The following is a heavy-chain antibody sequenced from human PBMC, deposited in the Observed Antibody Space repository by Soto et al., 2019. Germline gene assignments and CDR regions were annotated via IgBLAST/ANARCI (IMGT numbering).Heavy chain of an antibody. CDR1: GGSISSSNW. CDR2: IYHSGST. J-gene: IGHJ4*02. Sequence: QVQLQESGPGLVKPSGTLSLTCAVSGGSISSSNWWSWVRQPPGKGLEWIGEIYHSGSTNYNPSLKSRVTIAVYKSKNQFSLKLSSVTAADTAVYYCARGDSGYDPLDYWGQGTLVTVSS. V-gene: IGHV4-4*02. D-gene: IGHD5-12*01. CDR3: ARGDSGYDPLDY.